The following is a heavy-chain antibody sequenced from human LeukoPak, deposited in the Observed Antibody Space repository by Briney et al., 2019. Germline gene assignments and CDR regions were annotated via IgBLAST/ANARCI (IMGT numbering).Heavy chain of an antibody. V-gene: IGHV4-59*12. CDR3: ARDGTMVRGVPDAFDI. CDR2: IYYSGST. CDR1: GGSISSYY. J-gene: IGHJ3*02. Sequence: SETLSLTCTVSGGSISSYYWSWIRQPPGKGLEWIGYIYYSGSTNYNPSLKSRVTISVDTSKNQFSLKLSSVTAADTAVYYCARDGTMVRGVPDAFDIWGQGTMVTVSS. D-gene: IGHD3-10*01.